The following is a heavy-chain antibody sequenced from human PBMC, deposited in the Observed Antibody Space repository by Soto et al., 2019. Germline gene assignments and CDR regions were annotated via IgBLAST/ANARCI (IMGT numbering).Heavy chain of an antibody. D-gene: IGHD6-13*01. CDR1: GYTFTGYY. V-gene: IGHV1-2*02. Sequence: ASVKVSCKASGYTFTGYYMHWVRQAPGQGLEWMGWINPNSGGTNYAQKFQGRVTMTRDTSISTAYMELIRLRSDDTAVYYCARARLAAAGDYFDYWGQGTLVTVSS. CDR3: ARARLAAAGDYFDY. J-gene: IGHJ4*02. CDR2: INPNSGGT.